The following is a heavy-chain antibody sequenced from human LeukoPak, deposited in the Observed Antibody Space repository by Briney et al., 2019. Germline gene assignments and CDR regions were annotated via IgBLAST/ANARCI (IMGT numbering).Heavy chain of an antibody. Sequence: GASVKVSCKASEYTFTSYDINWVRQATGQGLEWMGWMNPNSGNTGYAQTFQGRVTMTSNTSISTAYMELSSLRSEDTAVYFCARVQYCSSTSCSSTEYFQHWGQGTLVTVSS. CDR3: ARVQYCSSTSCSSTEYFQH. V-gene: IGHV1-8*01. D-gene: IGHD2-2*01. J-gene: IGHJ1*01. CDR1: EYTFTSYD. CDR2: MNPNSGNT.